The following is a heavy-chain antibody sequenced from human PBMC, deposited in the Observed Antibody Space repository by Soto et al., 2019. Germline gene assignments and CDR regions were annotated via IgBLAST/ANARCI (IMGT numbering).Heavy chain of an antibody. CDR1: GFTVTSYG. V-gene: IGHV1-18*01. Sequence: ASVKVSCKASGFTVTSYGISWVRQAPGQGLEWMGWINAYGGNTNYAQKLQGRVTMTRDTSTSTVYMELSSLRSEDTAVYYCARQYCSGGSCYTLDYWGQGTLVTVSS. D-gene: IGHD2-15*01. CDR3: ARQYCSGGSCYTLDY. J-gene: IGHJ4*02. CDR2: INAYGGNT.